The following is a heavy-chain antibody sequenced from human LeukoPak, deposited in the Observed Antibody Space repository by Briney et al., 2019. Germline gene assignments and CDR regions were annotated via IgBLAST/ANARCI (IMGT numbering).Heavy chain of an antibody. CDR1: GGSSNAYY. Sequence: SGTLSLTCAAYGGSSNAYYWTWIRQTPGKGLEWVGAINHSGSTNYNPALERGVTTSADTSKNQTPLNLVSVTGADTAIYYCARGLRFIQGPGYYYMDVWGKGTTVTASS. D-gene: IGHD3-16*02. CDR2: INHSGST. J-gene: IGHJ6*03. V-gene: IGHV4-34*01. CDR3: ARGLRFIQGPGYYYMDV.